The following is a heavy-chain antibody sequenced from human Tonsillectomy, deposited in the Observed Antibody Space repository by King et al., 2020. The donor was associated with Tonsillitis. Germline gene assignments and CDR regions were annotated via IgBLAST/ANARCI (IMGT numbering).Heavy chain of an antibody. J-gene: IGHJ4*02. V-gene: IGHV4-59*08. CDR3: ARRNYYDSSGYPYFDY. CDR1: GGSISNYY. D-gene: IGHD3-22*01. Sequence: VQLQESGPGLVKPSETLALTCTVSGGSISNYYWSWIRQPPGKGLEWIGYIYYSGSTNYNPSLKSRLTISVDTSKNQFSLKLSSVTAADPAVYYCARRNYYDSSGYPYFDYWGQGTLVTVSS. CDR2: IYYSGST.